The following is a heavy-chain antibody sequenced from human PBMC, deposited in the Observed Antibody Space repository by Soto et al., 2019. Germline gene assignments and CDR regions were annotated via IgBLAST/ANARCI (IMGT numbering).Heavy chain of an antibody. CDR2: ISSSSYT. Sequence: PGGSLRLSCAASGVTFSDYYVSGIRQAPGKGLEWVSEISSSSYTNYAHSVNGRFTISRDNAENSVYVQINSLRAVDMAVYYCASVLKYRYGTPSYFDYWGPGTLVTVSS. CDR3: ASVLKYRYGTPSYFDY. CDR1: GVTFSDYY. D-gene: IGHD5-18*01. V-gene: IGHV3-11*06. J-gene: IGHJ4*02.